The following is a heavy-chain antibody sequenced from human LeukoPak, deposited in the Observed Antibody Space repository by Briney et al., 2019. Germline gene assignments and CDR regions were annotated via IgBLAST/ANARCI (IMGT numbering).Heavy chain of an antibody. CDR3: ARDQRYCSGGSCYSRWFDP. CDR1: GGSISSSSYY. D-gene: IGHD2-15*01. CDR2: IYYSGST. J-gene: IGHJ5*02. V-gene: IGHV4-39*07. Sequence: SETLSLTCTVSGGSISSSSYYWGWFRQPPGKGLEWIGSIYYSGSTYCNPSLKSRATISVDTSKNQFSLKLSSVTAADTAVYYCARDQRYCSGGSCYSRWFDPWGQGTLVTVSS.